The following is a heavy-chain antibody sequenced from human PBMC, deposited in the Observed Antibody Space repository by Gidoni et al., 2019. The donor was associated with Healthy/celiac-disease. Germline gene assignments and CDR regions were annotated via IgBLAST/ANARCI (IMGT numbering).Heavy chain of an antibody. J-gene: IGHJ3*02. D-gene: IGHD6-13*01. V-gene: IGHV4-39*01. CDR3: ARLLIAADAFDI. CDR1: GGSISSSSYY. Sequence: QLQLQESGPGLVKPSETLSLTCTVSGGSISSSSYYWGWIRQPPGKGLEWIGSIYYSGSTYYNPSLKSRVTISVDTSKNQFSLKLSSVTAADTAVYYCARLLIAADAFDIWGQGTMVTVSS. CDR2: IYYSGST.